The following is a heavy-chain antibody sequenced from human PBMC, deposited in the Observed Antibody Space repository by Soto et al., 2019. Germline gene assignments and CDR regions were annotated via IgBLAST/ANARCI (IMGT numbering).Heavy chain of an antibody. CDR3: ATERRPQSSWRGPFAD. CDR1: GGPFSTYA. J-gene: IGHJ4*02. D-gene: IGHD6-13*01. CDR2: LIPSFGTA. Sequence: SGKVSFKACGGPFSTYAMRFVRQAPGQGLEWMRGLIPSFGTANYAQKFQGRVTITADVSTRTAYIDLSSLRSEDTAVYYCATERRPQSSWRGPFADWGQGTMVTVSS. V-gene: IGHV1-69*13.